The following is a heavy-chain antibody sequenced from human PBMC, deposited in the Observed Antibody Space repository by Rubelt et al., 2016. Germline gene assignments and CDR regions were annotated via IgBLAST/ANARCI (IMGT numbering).Heavy chain of an antibody. CDR3: ARTCGSDHYYYYYGMDV. J-gene: IGHJ6*02. V-gene: IGHV4-39*07. CDR2: IYYSGST. Sequence: QLQLQESGPGLVKPSETLSLTCTVSGGSISSSRYYWGWIRQPPGKGLEWIGSIYYSGSTYYNPSLKSRGTISVDTYKNQFSLKLSSVTAADTAVYYCARTCGSDHYYYYYGMDVWGQGTTVTVSS. CDR1: GGSISSSRYY. D-gene: IGHD2-21*01.